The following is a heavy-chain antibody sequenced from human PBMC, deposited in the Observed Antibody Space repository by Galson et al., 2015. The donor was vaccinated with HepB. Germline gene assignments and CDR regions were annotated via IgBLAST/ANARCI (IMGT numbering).Heavy chain of an antibody. V-gene: IGHV5-51*01. D-gene: IGHD1-26*01. Sequence: QSGAEVKKPGESLRISCKGSGFSFTNFWIAWVRQMPGKGLEWMGLIYPGDSQSRYSPSFQGQVAFSADKSITTAYLHLDNLKASDTAIYYCASPGSGSYYDYFDYWGQGTLITVSS. CDR3: ASPGSGSYYDYFDY. CDR1: GFSFTNFW. J-gene: IGHJ4*02. CDR2: IYPGDSQS.